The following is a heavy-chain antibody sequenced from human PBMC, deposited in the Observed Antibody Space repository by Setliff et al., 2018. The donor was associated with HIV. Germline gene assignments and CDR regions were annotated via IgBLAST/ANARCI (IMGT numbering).Heavy chain of an antibody. J-gene: IGHJ4*02. CDR3: ARGRSYYDTSGYYYVYLDY. D-gene: IGHD3-22*01. V-gene: IGHV1-69*05. Sequence: SVKVSCKASGGTFRNYAISWVRQAPGQGLEWMGWIIPIFGTANYAQKFQGRVTLTRNTSISTAYMELSSLRSEDTAVYYCARGRSYYDTSGYYYVYLDYWGQGTLVTVSS. CDR2: IIPIFGTA. CDR1: GGTFRNYA.